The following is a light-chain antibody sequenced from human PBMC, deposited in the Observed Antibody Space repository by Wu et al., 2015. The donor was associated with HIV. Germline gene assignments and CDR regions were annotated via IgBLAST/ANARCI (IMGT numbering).Light chain of an antibody. V-gene: IGKV3-11*01. CDR1: QSVSSY. CDR2: DAS. CDR3: QQYGSSSWT. J-gene: IGKJ1*01. Sequence: ESVLTQSPATLSLSPGEGATLSCRASQSVSSYLAWYQQKPGQAPRLLIYDASKRAAGIPARFSGSGSGTDFTLTISSLEPEDFAVYYCQQYGSSSWTFGQGTKVEIK.